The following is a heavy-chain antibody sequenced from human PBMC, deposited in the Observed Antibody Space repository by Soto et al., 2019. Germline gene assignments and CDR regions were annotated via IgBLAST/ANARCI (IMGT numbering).Heavy chain of an antibody. CDR3: TTHHPCSGGSCYYYYGMDV. D-gene: IGHD2-15*01. CDR1: GFTFSNAW. Sequence: GGSLRLSCAASGFTFSNAWMNWVRQAPGKGLEWVGRIKSKTDGGTTDYAAPVKGRFTISRDDSKNTLYLQMNSLKTEDTAVYYCTTHHPCSGGSCYYYYGMDVCGEGTTVTVSS. CDR2: IKSKTDGGTT. J-gene: IGHJ6*04. V-gene: IGHV3-15*07.